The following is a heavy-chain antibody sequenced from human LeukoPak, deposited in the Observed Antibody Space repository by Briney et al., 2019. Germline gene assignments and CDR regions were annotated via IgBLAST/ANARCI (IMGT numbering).Heavy chain of an antibody. D-gene: IGHD4-17*01. CDR3: ARAGDGDPVLGWFDP. J-gene: IGHJ5*02. V-gene: IGHV1-69*01. Sequence: SVKVSCKASGGTFSSYAISWVRQAPGQGLEWMGGIIPVFGTANYAQKFQGRVTITADESTSTAYMELSSLRSEDTAVYYCARAGDGDPVLGWFDPWGQGTLVTVSS. CDR1: GGTFSSYA. CDR2: IIPVFGTA.